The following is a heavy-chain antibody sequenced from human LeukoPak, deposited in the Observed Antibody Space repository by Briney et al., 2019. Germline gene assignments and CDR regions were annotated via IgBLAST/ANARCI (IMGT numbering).Heavy chain of an antibody. Sequence: ASVKVSCKASGYTFTSYYMYWVRQAPGQGLEWMGMINPSGGSKTYAQKFQGRVTMTRDTSTSTVYMELSSLRSEDTAVYYCARDVGSSSWYFDYWGQGTLVTVSS. V-gene: IGHV1-46*01. CDR1: GYTFTSYY. J-gene: IGHJ4*02. CDR3: ARDVGSSSWYFDY. CDR2: INPSGGSK. D-gene: IGHD6-13*01.